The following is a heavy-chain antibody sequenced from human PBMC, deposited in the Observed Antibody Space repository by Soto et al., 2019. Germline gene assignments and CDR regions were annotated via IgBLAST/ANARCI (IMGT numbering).Heavy chain of an antibody. V-gene: IGHV4-30-4*01. J-gene: IGHJ4*02. CDR3: ARASSGRYRGYFDY. D-gene: IGHD3-22*01. CDR1: GGSISSGDYY. CDR2: IYYSGST. Sequence: PSETLSLTCTVSGGSISSGDYYWSWIRQPPGKGLEWIGYIYYSGSTYYNPSLKSRVTISVDTSKNQFSLKLSSVTAADTAVYYCARASSGRYRGYFDYWGQGTLVTVSS.